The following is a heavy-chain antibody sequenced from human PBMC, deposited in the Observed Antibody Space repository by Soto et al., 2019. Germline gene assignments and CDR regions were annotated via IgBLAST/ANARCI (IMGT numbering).Heavy chain of an antibody. Sequence: QVQLVQAGAEEKKPGSSVKVSCNASGGTFSSYAISWVRQAPGQGLEWMGGIIPIFGTADYAQKFQGRVTSTADESTSTAYMELSSLRSEDTAVYDCARDRGDTAMVLWGQGTMVTVSS. D-gene: IGHD5-18*01. CDR1: GGTFSSYA. CDR3: ARDRGDTAMVL. V-gene: IGHV1-69*12. J-gene: IGHJ3*01. CDR2: IIPIFGTA.